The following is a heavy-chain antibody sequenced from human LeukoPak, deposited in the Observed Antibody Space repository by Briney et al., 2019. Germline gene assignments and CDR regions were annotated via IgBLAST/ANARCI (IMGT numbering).Heavy chain of an antibody. Sequence: SETLPLTCAVYGGSFSGYYWSWIRQPPGKGLEWIGEINHSGSTNYNPPIKSRSTISVDTSKNQCSLKRGSVTAADTAVYYCARLPTPNYYYYYYMDVWGKGTTATVSS. D-gene: IGHD4-11*01. V-gene: IGHV4-34*01. CDR1: GGSFSGYY. J-gene: IGHJ6*03. CDR3: ARLPTPNYYYYYYMDV. CDR2: INHSGST.